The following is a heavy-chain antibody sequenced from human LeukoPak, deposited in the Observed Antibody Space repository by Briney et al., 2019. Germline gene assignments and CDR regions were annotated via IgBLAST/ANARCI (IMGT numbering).Heavy chain of an antibody. CDR3: AXXXXXXXXFYYYYYMDV. J-gene: IGHJ6*03. CDR2: INPNSGGA. CDR1: GYTFTGYY. V-gene: IGHV1-2*02. Sequence: GASVKVSCKASGYTFTGYYMHWVRQAPGQGLEWMGWINPNSGGANYAQKFQGRVTMTRDTSISTAYMELSRLRSDDTAVYYCAXXXXXXXXFYYYYYMDVWGKGTTVTISS.